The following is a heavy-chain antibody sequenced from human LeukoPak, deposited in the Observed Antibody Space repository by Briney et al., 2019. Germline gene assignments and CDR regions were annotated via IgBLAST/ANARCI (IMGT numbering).Heavy chain of an antibody. D-gene: IGHD6-6*01. CDR1: GFTVSSNY. V-gene: IGHV3-7*01. CDR3: ARDRQVAS. J-gene: IGHJ4*02. Sequence: PGGSLRLSCAASGFTVSSNYMSWVRQAPGKGLEWVASIKEDGSEKYYVDSVKGRFTSSRDNAKNSLYLQMNSLTAEDTAVYYCARDRQVASWGQGTLVTVSS. CDR2: IKEDGSEK.